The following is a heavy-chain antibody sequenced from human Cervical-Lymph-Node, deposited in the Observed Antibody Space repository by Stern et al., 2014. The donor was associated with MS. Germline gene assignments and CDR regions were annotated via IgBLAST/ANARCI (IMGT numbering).Heavy chain of an antibody. D-gene: IGHD6-6*01. Sequence: QVQLVESGAEVKKSGASVKLSCKASGYTFTNYFLHWVRQAPGQGLERMGIIDPSGGSTTYAQKFQGRVTVTRDTSTSTVYMELSSLKSEDTAVYYCAREGPYSNSSEVVNWGQGTLVTVSS. CDR1: GYTFTNYF. J-gene: IGHJ4*02. CDR2: IDPSGGST. CDR3: AREGPYSNSSEVVN. V-gene: IGHV1-46*01.